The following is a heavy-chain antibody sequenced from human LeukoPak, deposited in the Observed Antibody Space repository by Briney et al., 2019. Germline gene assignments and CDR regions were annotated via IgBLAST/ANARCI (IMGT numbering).Heavy chain of an antibody. V-gene: IGHV4-61*09. CDR1: GGSISSGFYD. CDR3: TKGRGI. CDR2: IYTRKSM. J-gene: IGHJ4*02. Sequence: SGTLSLTCAVYGGSISSGFYDWYWIRQPAGKGLEWIGHIYTRKSMNYNPSLKSRVTISVDTSKNQFSLKLTSVTAADTAVYYCTKGRGIWGQGTLVTVSS. D-gene: IGHD3-10*01.